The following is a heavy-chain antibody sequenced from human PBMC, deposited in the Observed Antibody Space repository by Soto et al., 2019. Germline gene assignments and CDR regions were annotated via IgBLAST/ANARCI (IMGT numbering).Heavy chain of an antibody. CDR3: AKEYDSRGYYPDY. CDR1: GFTFSSYA. CDR2: ISGSGGST. J-gene: IGHJ4*02. D-gene: IGHD3-22*01. V-gene: IGHV3-23*01. Sequence: GGSLRLSCAASGFTFSSYAMTWVRQAPGKGLEWVSVISGSGGSTYFADSVKGRFTISRDNSKNTLYLQMSSLRAEDTALYYCAKEYDSRGYYPDYSGQGTLVTVSS.